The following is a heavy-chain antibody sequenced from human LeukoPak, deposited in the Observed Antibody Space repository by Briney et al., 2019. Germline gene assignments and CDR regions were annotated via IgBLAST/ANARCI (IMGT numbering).Heavy chain of an antibody. CDR1: GGSIGSSRYY. CDR3: TSGGMVSGDY. Sequence: SETLSLTCTVSGGSIGSSRYYWGWIRQPPGKGLEWIGSIYYSGSTYYNPSLKSRVTISRDTSKNQFSLKLRSVTAADTAVYYCTSGGMVSGDYWGHGTLVTVSS. J-gene: IGHJ4*01. V-gene: IGHV4-39*07. CDR2: IYYSGST. D-gene: IGHD2-8*01.